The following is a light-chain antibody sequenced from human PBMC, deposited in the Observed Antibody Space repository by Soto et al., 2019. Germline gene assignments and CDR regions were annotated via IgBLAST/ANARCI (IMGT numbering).Light chain of an antibody. CDR1: SGDVGGYNY. Sequence: QSALTQPPSASGSPGQSVTISCTGTSGDVGGYNYVSWYRQYPGKAPKLMIYEVSQRPSGVPDRFSGSKSGNTASLTVSGLEAEDEADYYCSSYAGGNNYVFGTGTKLTVL. CDR2: EVS. CDR3: SSYAGGNNYV. J-gene: IGLJ1*01. V-gene: IGLV2-8*01.